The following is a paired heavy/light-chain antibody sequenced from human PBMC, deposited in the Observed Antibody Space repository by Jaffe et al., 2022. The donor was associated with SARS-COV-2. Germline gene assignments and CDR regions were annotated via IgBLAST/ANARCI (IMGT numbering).Light chain of an antibody. CDR1: QSLLRSDGFHQ. V-gene: IGKV2-28*01. J-gene: IGKJ5*01. CDR2: LAS. Sequence: IVMTQSPLSLPVTPGEPASISCRSSQSLLRSDGFHQLTWYLQKPGQSPQLLFYLASNRASGVPDRFSVIGSGTDFMLKISRVEAEDVGAYYCMQTLQGPITFGQGTRLEIK. CDR3: MQTLQGPIT.
Heavy chain of an antibody. V-gene: IGHV3-7*04. CDR1: GFTFSNYW. Sequence: EVQLVESGGGLVQPGGSLRLSCAASGFTFSNYWMAWFRQGPGRGLEWMAGINPDGSESYYVDSVKGRFTISRDSAEKSLYLQMNSLRVEDSAVYFCARADKSSYDPWGQGTLVTVAS. CDR2: INPDGSES. D-gene: IGHD3-10*01. CDR3: ARADKSSYDP. J-gene: IGHJ5*02.